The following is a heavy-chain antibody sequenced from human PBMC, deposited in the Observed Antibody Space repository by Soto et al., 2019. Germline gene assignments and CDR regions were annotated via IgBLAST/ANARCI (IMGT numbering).Heavy chain of an antibody. Sequence: QVQLVESGGGVVQPGRSLRLSCAASRFTFSSYGMHWVRQAPGKGLEWVAVIWYDGSNKYYADSVKGRFTISRDNSKNTLYLQMNSLRAEDTAVYYCAREAYDSSGYSEYYFDYWGQGTLVTVSS. CDR1: RFTFSSYG. D-gene: IGHD3-22*01. CDR3: AREAYDSSGYSEYYFDY. V-gene: IGHV3-33*01. CDR2: IWYDGSNK. J-gene: IGHJ4*02.